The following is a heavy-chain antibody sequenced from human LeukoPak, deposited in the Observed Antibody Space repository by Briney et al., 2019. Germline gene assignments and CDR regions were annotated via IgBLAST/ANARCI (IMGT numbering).Heavy chain of an antibody. Sequence: PSETLSLPCAVSGYSISSGYYWGWIRPPPGKGLERIGNIYHSGSTYYNPSLKSRVTISVDTSKNQFSLKLSSVTAADTAVYYCARHNVVVPAAILGFDIWGQGTMVTVSS. CDR2: IYHSGST. CDR3: ARHNVVVPAAILGFDI. CDR1: GYSISSGYY. V-gene: IGHV4-38-2*01. D-gene: IGHD2-2*01. J-gene: IGHJ3*02.